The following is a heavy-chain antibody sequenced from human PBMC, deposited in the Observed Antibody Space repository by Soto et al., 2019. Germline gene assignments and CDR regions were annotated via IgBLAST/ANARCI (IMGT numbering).Heavy chain of an antibody. D-gene: IGHD3-10*01. CDR3: ARDRAYIYV. J-gene: IGHJ6*02. Sequence: PSETVSLTCTVSGGSISSYYWSWIRQPPGKGLEWIGYIYYSGSTNYNPSLKSRVTISVDTSKNQFSLKLSSVTAADTAVYYCARDRAYIYVWGQGTTVTVS. CDR1: GGSISSYY. CDR2: IYYSGST. V-gene: IGHV4-59*01.